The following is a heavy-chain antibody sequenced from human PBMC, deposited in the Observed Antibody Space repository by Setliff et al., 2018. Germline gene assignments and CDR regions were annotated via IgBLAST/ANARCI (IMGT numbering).Heavy chain of an antibody. CDR3: ARIRRAFDI. CDR1: GFDFKTHW. CDR2: IKEDGSQR. V-gene: IGHV3-7*01. D-gene: IGHD3-10*01. J-gene: IGHJ3*02. Sequence: HPGGSLRLSCAASGFDFKTHWMDWARQAPGKGLGWVANIKEDGSQRNYVDAVRGRFTVSRDNARNLLYLQMNSLRVDDTAVYYCARIRRAFDIWGQGTMVTVSS.